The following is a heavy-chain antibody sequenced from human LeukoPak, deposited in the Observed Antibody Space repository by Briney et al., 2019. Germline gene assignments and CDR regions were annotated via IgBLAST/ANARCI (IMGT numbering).Heavy chain of an antibody. J-gene: IGHJ4*02. CDR3: AKDRPNYYDSSGHYYRRDGDY. Sequence: GGSLRLSCAASGFTFSSYAMSWVRQAPGKGLEWVSSVSGSGGYTYYAGSVKGRFTISRDNSKNTLYLQMNSLRAEDTAIYYCAKDRPNYYDSSGHYYRRDGDYWGQGALVTVSS. CDR1: GFTFSSYA. V-gene: IGHV3-23*01. D-gene: IGHD3-22*01. CDR2: VSGSGGYT.